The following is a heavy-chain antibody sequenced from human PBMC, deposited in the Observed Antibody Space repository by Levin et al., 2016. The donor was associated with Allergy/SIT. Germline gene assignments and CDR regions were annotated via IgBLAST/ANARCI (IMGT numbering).Heavy chain of an antibody. CDR3: ARAGYCSSTSCYYGRTPPAYDY. V-gene: IGHV1-2*02. J-gene: IGHJ4*02. Sequence: ASVKVSCKASGYTFTGYYMHWVRQAPGQGLEWMGWINPNSGGTNYAQKFQGRVTMTRDTSISTAYMELSRLRSDDTAVYYCARAGYCSSTSCYYGRTPPAYDYWGQGTLVTVSS. D-gene: IGHD2-2*01. CDR1: GYTFTGYY. CDR2: INPNSGGT.